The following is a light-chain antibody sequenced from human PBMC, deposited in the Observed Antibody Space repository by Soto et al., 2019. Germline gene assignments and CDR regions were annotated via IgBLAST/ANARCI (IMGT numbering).Light chain of an antibody. CDR2: EVS. J-gene: IGLJ2*01. Sequence: QSALTQPPSASGSPGQSVTISCTGTSSDVGGYNYVSWYQQHPGKAPKLMIYEVSKRPSGVPNHFSGSKSGNTASLTVSGLQPEDEADYFCTSYAGSNNLIFGGGTKVTVL. CDR1: SSDVGGYNY. CDR3: TSYAGSNNLI. V-gene: IGLV2-8*01.